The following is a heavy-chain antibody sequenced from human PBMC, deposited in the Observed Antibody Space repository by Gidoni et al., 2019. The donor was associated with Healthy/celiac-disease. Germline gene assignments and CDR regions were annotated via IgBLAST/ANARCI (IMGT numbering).Heavy chain of an antibody. V-gene: IGHV3-23*01. J-gene: IGHJ5*02. CDR3: AKDPGIAAA. Sequence: EVQLLESGGGLVQPGGSLRPACATSGFTFSSYAMIWVREAPWKGLEWVSAISGSGGSTYDADSVKGRFTISRDNSKNTLYLQMNSLRAEDTAVYYCAKDPGIAAAWGQGTLVTVSS. D-gene: IGHD6-13*01. CDR2: ISGSGGST. CDR1: GFTFSSYA.